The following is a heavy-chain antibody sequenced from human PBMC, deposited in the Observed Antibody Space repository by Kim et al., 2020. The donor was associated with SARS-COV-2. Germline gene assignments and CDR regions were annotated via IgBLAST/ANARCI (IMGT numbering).Heavy chain of an antibody. J-gene: IGHJ4*02. V-gene: IGHV3-23*01. CDR3: AKVGGFSGWYFHY. D-gene: IGHD6-19*01. Sequence: YSDSVKGRFTISRDNAKNTVILQMNSLGNDDTAVYYCAKVGGFSGWYFHYWGQGALVTVS.